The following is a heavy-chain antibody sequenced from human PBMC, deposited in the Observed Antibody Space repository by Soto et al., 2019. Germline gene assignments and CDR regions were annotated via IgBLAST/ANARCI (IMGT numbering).Heavy chain of an antibody. CDR2: VYHSGAT. V-gene: IGHV4-38-2*01. CDR3: ASERSFMRPTGWFEP. D-gene: IGHD6-13*01. CDR1: GYSMTSGFY. J-gene: IGHJ5*02. Sequence: SETLSLTCGVSGYSMTSGFYWAWIRQAPGKGLEWIGSVYHSGATYYNPSLQSRVTISEDTSKNQFFLNLKSVSAADAGTYYCASERSFMRPTGWFEPWGQGIQVTVSS.